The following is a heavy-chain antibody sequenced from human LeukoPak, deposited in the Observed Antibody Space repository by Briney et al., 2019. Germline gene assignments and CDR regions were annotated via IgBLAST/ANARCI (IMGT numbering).Heavy chain of an antibody. V-gene: IGHV4-28*01. D-gene: IGHD1-26*01. J-gene: IGHJ4*02. CDR3: TRGFRSSFSDQ. Sequence: SETLSLTCAVSGYSISSSNWWGWIRQPPGKGLEWIGYISNTGSTNYNPSLKSRVAISVDTSKNQFSLNLSSVTAADTALYYCTRGFRSSFSDQWGQGTLVTVSS. CDR1: GYSISSSNW. CDR2: ISNTGST.